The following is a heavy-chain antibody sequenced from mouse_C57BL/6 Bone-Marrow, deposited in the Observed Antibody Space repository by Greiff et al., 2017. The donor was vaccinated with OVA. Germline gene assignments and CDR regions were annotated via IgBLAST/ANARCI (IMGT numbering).Heavy chain of an antibody. CDR3: AKRADYYGSSYVYFDV. CDR2: IWRGGST. CDR1: GFSLTSYG. D-gene: IGHD1-1*01. V-gene: IGHV2-5*01. J-gene: IGHJ1*03. Sequence: VQLQESGPGLVAPSQSLSITCTVSGFSLTSYGVHWVRQSPGKGLEWLGVIWRGGSTDYNAAFMSRLSITKDNSKSQVFFKMNSLQADDTAIYYCAKRADYYGSSYVYFDVWGTGTTVTVSS.